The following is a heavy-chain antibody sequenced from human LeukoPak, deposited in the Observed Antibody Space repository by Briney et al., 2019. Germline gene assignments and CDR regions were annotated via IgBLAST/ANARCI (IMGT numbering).Heavy chain of an antibody. CDR3: AISVVVPAATIYYYYGMDV. CDR1: GGTFSSYA. CDR2: IIPIFGTA. Sequence: GASVKVSCKASGGTFSSYAISWVRQAPGQGLEWMGGIIPIFGTANYAQKFQGRVTITTDESASTAYMELSSLRSEDTAVYYCAISVVVPAATIYYYYGMDVWGQGTTVTVSS. J-gene: IGHJ6*02. D-gene: IGHD2-2*01. V-gene: IGHV1-69*05.